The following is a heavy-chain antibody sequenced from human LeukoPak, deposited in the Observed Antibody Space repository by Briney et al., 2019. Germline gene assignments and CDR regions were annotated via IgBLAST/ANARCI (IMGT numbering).Heavy chain of an antibody. Sequence: GGSLRLSCAASGFTFSSYGMHWVRQAPGKRLEWVAVISYDGSNKYYADSVKGRFTISRDNSKNTLYLQMNSLRAEDTAVYYCAKLVTGTTWSEYWGQGTLVTVSS. V-gene: IGHV3-30*18. CDR1: GFTFSSYG. D-gene: IGHD1-20*01. CDR3: AKLVTGTTWSEY. CDR2: ISYDGSNK. J-gene: IGHJ4*02.